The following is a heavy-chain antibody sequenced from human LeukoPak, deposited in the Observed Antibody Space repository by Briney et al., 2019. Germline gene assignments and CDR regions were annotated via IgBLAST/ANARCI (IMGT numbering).Heavy chain of an antibody. D-gene: IGHD3-10*01. V-gene: IGHV3-48*03. CDR2: INSSGSTI. J-gene: IGHJ4*02. CDR3: ARHPPLPSAG. CDR1: GFTFSSYE. Sequence: GGSLRLSCAASGFTFSSYEMNWVRQAPGKGLEWVSYINSSGSTIYYADSVKGRFTISRDNAKNSLYLQMNSLRAEDTAVYYCARHPPLPSAGWGQGTLVTVSS.